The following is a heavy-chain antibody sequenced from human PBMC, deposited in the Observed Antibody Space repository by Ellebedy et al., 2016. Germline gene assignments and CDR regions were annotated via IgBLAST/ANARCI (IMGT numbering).Heavy chain of an antibody. D-gene: IGHD5-24*01. CDR3: GRGVEDGYNEFGYYYGMDV. Sequence: SETLSLXXTVSGGSISSSSYYWGCLRQPPGKGLEWIGSIYYSGSSYYNPSLKSRVTISVDTSKNQFSLKLSSVTAADTAVYYCGRGVEDGYNEFGYYYGMDVWGQGTTVTVSS. CDR2: IYYSGSS. CDR1: GGSISSSSYY. V-gene: IGHV4-39*07. J-gene: IGHJ6*02.